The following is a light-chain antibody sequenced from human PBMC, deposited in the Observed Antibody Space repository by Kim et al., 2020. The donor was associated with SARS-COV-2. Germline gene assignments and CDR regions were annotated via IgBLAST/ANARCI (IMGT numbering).Light chain of an antibody. CDR3: VLYMGSGISGGV. Sequence: QTVVTQEPSFSVSPGGTVTLTCGLSSGSVSTNYSPSWYQQTPGQAPRTLIYSTNIRSSGVPDRFSGSILGNKAALTITGAQADDESDYYCVLYMGSGISGGVFGGGTHLTVL. CDR1: SGSVSTNYS. CDR2: STN. J-gene: IGLJ3*02. V-gene: IGLV8-61*01.